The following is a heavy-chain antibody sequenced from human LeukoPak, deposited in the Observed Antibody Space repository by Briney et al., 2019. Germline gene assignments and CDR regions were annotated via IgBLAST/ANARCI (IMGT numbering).Heavy chain of an antibody. CDR3: ARSYGSGSYCAVSPSDY. J-gene: IGHJ4*02. CDR2: INSDGSST. Sequence: GGSLRLSCAAYGFTFSSYWMHWARQAPGKGLVWVSRINSDGSSTSYADSVKGRFTISRDNAKNTLYLQMNSLRAEDTAVYYCARSYGSGSYCAVSPSDYWGQGTLFTVSS. D-gene: IGHD3-10*01. V-gene: IGHV3-74*01. CDR1: GFTFSSYW.